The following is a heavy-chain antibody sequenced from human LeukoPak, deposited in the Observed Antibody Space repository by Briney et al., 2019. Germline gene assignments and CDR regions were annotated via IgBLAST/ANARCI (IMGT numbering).Heavy chain of an antibody. Sequence: GASVKVSCKAFGYTFTRKYMHWVRQAPGQGLEWMGWISAYNGNTNYAQKLQGRVTMTTDTSTSTAYMELRSLRSDDTAVYYCARVLWFGEFSGWFDPWGQGTLVTVSS. CDR3: ARVLWFGEFSGWFDP. J-gene: IGHJ5*02. D-gene: IGHD3-10*01. CDR1: GYTFTRKY. CDR2: ISAYNGNT. V-gene: IGHV1-18*01.